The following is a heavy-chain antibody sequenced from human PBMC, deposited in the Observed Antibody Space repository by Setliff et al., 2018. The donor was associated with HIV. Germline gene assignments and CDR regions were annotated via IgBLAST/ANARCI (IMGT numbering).Heavy chain of an antibody. V-gene: IGHV3-74*01. CDR1: GFALSTYD. D-gene: IGHD1-26*01. CDR3: AANIMGLTPDDY. Sequence: RLSCAASGFALSTYDMHWVRQAPGKGLVWVSRLSRDGTYTHYADSVKGRFTISRDTAKNTLFLQLNSLRAEDTAVYYCAANIMGLTPDDYWGQGTLVTVSS. CDR2: LSRDGTYT. J-gene: IGHJ4*02.